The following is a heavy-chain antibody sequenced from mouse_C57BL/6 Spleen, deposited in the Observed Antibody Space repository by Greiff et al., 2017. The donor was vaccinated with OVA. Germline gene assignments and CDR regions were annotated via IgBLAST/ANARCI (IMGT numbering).Heavy chain of an antibody. V-gene: IGHV5-6*01. D-gene: IGHD2-4*01. Sequence: EVQRVESGGDLVKPGGSLKLSCAASGFTFSSYGMSWVRQTPDKRLEWVATISSGGSYTYYPDSVKGRFTISRDNAKNTLYLQMSSLKSEDTAMYYCARQGDYDVGAWFAYWGQGTLVTVSA. CDR3: ARQGDYDVGAWFAY. CDR2: ISSGGSYT. J-gene: IGHJ3*01. CDR1: GFTFSSYG.